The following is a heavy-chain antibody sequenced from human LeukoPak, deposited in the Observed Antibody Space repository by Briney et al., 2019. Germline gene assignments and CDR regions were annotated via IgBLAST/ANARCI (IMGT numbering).Heavy chain of an antibody. Sequence: SETLSLTCTVSGGSISSGSYYWSWIRQPAGKGLEWIGRIYTSGSTNYNPSLKSRVTISVDTSKNQFSLKLSSVTAADTAVYYCARGLSQQLVLLFDYWGQGTLVTVST. J-gene: IGHJ4*02. CDR1: GGSISSGSYY. V-gene: IGHV4-61*02. D-gene: IGHD6-13*01. CDR3: ARGLSQQLVLLFDY. CDR2: IYTSGST.